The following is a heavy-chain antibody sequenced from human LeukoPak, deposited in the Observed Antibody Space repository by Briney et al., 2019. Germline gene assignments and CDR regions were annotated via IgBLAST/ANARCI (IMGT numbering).Heavy chain of an antibody. V-gene: IGHV3-23*01. CDR2: ISGSGGST. CDR3: AKDSLQRGYSYGYSLYYGMDV. D-gene: IGHD5-18*01. Sequence: PGVSLRLSCAASGFTFSSYAMSWVRQAPGKGLEWVSAISGSGGSTYYADSVKGRFTISRDNSKNTLYLQMNSLRAEDTAVYYCAKDSLQRGYSYGYSLYYGMDVWGQGTTVTVSS. CDR1: GFTFSSYA. J-gene: IGHJ6*02.